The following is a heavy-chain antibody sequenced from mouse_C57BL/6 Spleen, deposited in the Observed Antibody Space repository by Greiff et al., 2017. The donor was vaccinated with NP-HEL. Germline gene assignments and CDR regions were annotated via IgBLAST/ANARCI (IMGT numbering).Heavy chain of an antibody. CDR3: ASYDYDGGGLLDY. V-gene: IGHV1-22*01. J-gene: IGHJ2*01. D-gene: IGHD2-4*01. CDR2: INPNNGGT. Sequence: EVKLQQSGPELVKPGASVKMSCKASGYTFTDYNMHWVKQSHGKSLEWIGYINPNNGGTSYNQKFKGKATLTVNKSSSTAYMELRSLTSEDSAVYYCASYDYDGGGLLDYWGQGTTLTVSS. CDR1: GYTFTDYN.